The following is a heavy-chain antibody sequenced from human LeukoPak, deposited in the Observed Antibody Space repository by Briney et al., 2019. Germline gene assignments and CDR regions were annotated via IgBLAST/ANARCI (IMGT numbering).Heavy chain of an antibody. V-gene: IGHV4-59*12. CDR1: GGSISSYY. CDR2: IYYSGST. CDR3: ARRSCSGGTCYESRGWFDS. Sequence: PSETLCLTCTVSGGSISSYYWSWIRQPPGKGLEWIGYIYYSGSTNYNPSLKSRVTISVDTSKNQFSLKLSSVTAADTAVYYCARRSCSGGTCYESRGWFDSWGQGTLVTVSS. D-gene: IGHD2-15*01. J-gene: IGHJ5*01.